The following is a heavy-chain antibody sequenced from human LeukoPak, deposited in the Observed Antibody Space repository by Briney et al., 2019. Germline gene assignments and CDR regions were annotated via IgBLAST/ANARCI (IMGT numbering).Heavy chain of an antibody. Sequence: PGGSLRLFCAGSGFSFSSYAMHCVRQAPGKGLEWVSGKSWNSGSIGYADSVKGRFTISRDNAKNSLYLRMNSLRAEDTALYYCAKAHYDSSGLYNWFDPWGQGTLVTVSS. V-gene: IGHV3-9*01. CDR2: KSWNSGSI. D-gene: IGHD3-22*01. CDR1: GFSFSSYA. CDR3: AKAHYDSSGLYNWFDP. J-gene: IGHJ5*02.